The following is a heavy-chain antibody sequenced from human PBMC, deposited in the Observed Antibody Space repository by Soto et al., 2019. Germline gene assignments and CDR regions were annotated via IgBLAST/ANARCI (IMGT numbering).Heavy chain of an antibody. CDR2: IWYDGSNK. CDR1: GFTFSNHA. Sequence: GGSLRLSCAASGFTFSNHAMSWVRQAPGKGLDWVAVIWYDGSNKYYADSVKGRFTISRDNSKNTLYLQMNSLRAEDTAVYYCARESGALTVTRYNWFDPWGQGTLVTVSS. D-gene: IGHD4-4*01. CDR3: ARESGALTVTRYNWFDP. V-gene: IGHV3-33*08. J-gene: IGHJ5*02.